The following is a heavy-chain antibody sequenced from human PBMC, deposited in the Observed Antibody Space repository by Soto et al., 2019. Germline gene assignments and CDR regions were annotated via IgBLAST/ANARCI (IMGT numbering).Heavy chain of an antibody. V-gene: IGHV3-48*01. CDR1: GFTFSSYS. D-gene: IGHD3-10*01. CDR2: ISSSSSTI. J-gene: IGHJ3*02. CDR3: ARASGITMVRGALRGDAFDI. Sequence: GGSLRLSCAASGFTFSSYSMNWVRQAPGKGLEWVSSISSSSSTIYYADSVKGRFTISRDNAKNSLYLQMNSLRAEDTAVYYCARASGITMVRGALRGDAFDIWGQGTMVTVSS.